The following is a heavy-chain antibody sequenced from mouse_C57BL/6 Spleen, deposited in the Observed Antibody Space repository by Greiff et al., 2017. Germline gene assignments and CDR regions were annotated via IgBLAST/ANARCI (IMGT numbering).Heavy chain of an antibody. J-gene: IGHJ4*01. D-gene: IGHD2-1*01. Sequence: QVQLQQSGAELVRPGTSVKVSCKASGYAFTNYLIEWVKQRPGQGLEWIGVINPGSGGTNYNEKFKGKATLTADKSSSTAYMQLSSLTSEDSAVYFCEREELLYAMDYWGQGTSVTVSS. CDR2: INPGSGGT. V-gene: IGHV1-54*01. CDR3: EREELLYAMDY. CDR1: GYAFTNYL.